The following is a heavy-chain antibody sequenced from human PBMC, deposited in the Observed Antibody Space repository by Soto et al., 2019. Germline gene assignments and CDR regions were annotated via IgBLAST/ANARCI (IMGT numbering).Heavy chain of an antibody. V-gene: IGHV5-10-1*01. CDR2: IYPSYSQS. Sequence: PGESLKISCKGSGYSFTSNWINWVRQMPGKGVGWMGRIYPSYSQSNYNPSFQGHVTSSADKSTSSANLQWNSLKASDTAMYYCAGRCRGGNCFSSYANDVWVQGTTVTVS. CDR3: AGRCRGGNCFSSYANDV. CDR1: GYSFTSNW. J-gene: IGHJ6*02. D-gene: IGHD2-15*01.